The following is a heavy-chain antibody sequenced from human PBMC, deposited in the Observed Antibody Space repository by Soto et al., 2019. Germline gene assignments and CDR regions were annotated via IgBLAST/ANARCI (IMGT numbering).Heavy chain of an antibody. CDR1: GGSISSSNW. V-gene: IGHV4-4*02. J-gene: IGHJ4*02. Sequence: SETRCLTCAVSGGSISSSNWWGWVRQPPGKGLEWIGEIYHSGSTNYNPSLKSRVTISVDKSKNQFSLKLNSVTAADTAVYYCATQMIRGITYFDYWGQGTLVTVSS. CDR3: ATQMIRGITYFDY. CDR2: IYHSGST. D-gene: IGHD3-10*01.